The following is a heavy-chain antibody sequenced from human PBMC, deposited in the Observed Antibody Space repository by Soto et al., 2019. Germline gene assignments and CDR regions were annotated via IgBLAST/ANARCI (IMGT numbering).Heavy chain of an antibody. CDR3: AKDASGYYDSSGYYGYYYYGMDV. CDR1: GFTFSDFW. CDR2: IKGDGSEK. V-gene: IGHV3-7*03. J-gene: IGHJ6*02. D-gene: IGHD3-22*01. Sequence: GGSLRLSCEASGFTFSDFWMSWVRQAPGKGLEWVANIKGDGSEKRYVDSVKGRFTISRDNSKNTLYLQMNSLRAEDTAVYYCAKDASGYYDSSGYYGYYYYGMDVWGQGTTVTVSS.